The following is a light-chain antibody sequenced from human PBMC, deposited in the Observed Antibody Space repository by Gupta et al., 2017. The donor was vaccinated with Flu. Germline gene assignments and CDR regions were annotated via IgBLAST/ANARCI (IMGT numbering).Light chain of an antibody. CDR2: ANN. CDR1: SANIASNY. CDR3: AVRSASLSGWV. Sequence: SSANIASNYVYWYQQLPGTAPTLLIHANNDRPSGVPDRFSGSNSGSSASVALSGPGSEAEADSYYAVRSASLSGWVFGGGTKLTVL. V-gene: IGLV1-47*01. J-gene: IGLJ2*01.